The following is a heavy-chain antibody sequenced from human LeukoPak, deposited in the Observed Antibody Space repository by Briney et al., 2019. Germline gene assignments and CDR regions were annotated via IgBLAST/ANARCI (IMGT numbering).Heavy chain of an antibody. CDR2: ISYDGSNK. Sequence: GGSLRLSCAASGFTFSSYAMHWVRQAPGKGLEWVAVISYDGSNKYYADSVKGRFTVSRDNSKNTVYLQVNSLRAEDTAVYYCAREGIPEVPKGYYWGQGTLVTVSS. V-gene: IGHV3-30-3*01. D-gene: IGHD2-2*01. J-gene: IGHJ4*02. CDR1: GFTFSSYA. CDR3: AREGIPEVPKGYY.